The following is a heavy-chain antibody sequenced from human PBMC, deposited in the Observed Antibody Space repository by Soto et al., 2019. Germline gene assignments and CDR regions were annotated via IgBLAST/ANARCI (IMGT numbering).Heavy chain of an antibody. V-gene: IGHV4-4*02. D-gene: IGHD4-4*01. CDR3: ARHSYHSNPLRFDP. CDR2: IYHSGST. CDR1: GGSISSSNW. Sequence: PSETLSLTCAVSGGSISSSNWWSWVRQPPGKGLEWIGEIYHSGSTNYNPSLKSRVTISVDKSKNQFSLKLSSVTAADTAVYYCARHSYHSNPLRFDPWGQGTLVTVSS. J-gene: IGHJ5*02.